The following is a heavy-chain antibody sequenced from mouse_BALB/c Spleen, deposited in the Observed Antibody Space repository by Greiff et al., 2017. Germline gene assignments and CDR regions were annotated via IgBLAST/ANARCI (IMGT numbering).Heavy chain of an antibody. D-gene: IGHD2-3*01. J-gene: IGHJ4*01. CDR3: ARSVDGYYYAMDY. CDR2: IDPANGNT. V-gene: IGHV14-3*02. Sequence: EVQLQQSGAELVKPGASVKLSCTASGFNIKDTYMHWVKQRPEQGLEWIGRIDPANGNTKYDPKFQGKATITADTSSNTAYLQLSSLTSEDTAVYYCARSVDGYYYAMDYWGQGTSGTVSS. CDR1: GFNIKDTY.